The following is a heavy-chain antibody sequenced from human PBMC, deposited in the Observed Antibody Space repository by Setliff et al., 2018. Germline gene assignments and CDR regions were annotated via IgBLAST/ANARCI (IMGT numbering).Heavy chain of an antibody. CDR3: ARAPRGPLSVVLALDY. J-gene: IGHJ4*02. CDR1: GGTFSSYA. CDR2: IIPIFGHT. Sequence: ASVKVSCKASGGTFSSYAISWVRQAPGQGLEWMGGIIPIFGHTNYAQKLQGRVTLTTDTATSTAYMELRSLRSDDTAVYYCARAPRGPLSVVLALDYWGQGTLVTVSS. V-gene: IGHV1-18*01. D-gene: IGHD2-21*01.